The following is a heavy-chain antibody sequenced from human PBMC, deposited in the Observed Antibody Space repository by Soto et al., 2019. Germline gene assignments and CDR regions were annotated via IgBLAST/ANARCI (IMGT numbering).Heavy chain of an antibody. J-gene: IGHJ6*01. D-gene: IGHD6-13*01. CDR3: ARLAPIAAADGMDV. CDR1: GYSISSGYY. V-gene: IGHV4-38-2*01. Sequence: SETLSLTCAVSGYSISSGYYWGWIRQSPGKGLEWIGSIYHSGSTYYNPSLKSRVIISVDTSKNQFSLKLSSVTAADTAVYYCARLAPIAAADGMDVWWQGTTVTVS. CDR2: IYHSGST.